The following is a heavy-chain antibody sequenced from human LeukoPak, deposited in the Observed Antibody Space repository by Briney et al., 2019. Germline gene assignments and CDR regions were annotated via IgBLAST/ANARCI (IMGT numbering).Heavy chain of an antibody. CDR3: ASSGWTGWFDY. CDR1: GGSFSGYY. D-gene: IGHD6-19*01. Sequence: SETLSLTCAVYGGSFSGYYWSWIRQPPGKGLEWIGEINHSGSTNYNPSLKSRVTISVDTSKNQFSLKLSSVTAADTAVYCCASSGWTGWFDYWGQGTLVTVSS. CDR2: INHSGST. V-gene: IGHV4-34*01. J-gene: IGHJ4*02.